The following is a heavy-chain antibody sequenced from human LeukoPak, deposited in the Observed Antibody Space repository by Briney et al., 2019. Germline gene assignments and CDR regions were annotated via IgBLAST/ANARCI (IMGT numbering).Heavy chain of an antibody. CDR3: ARREGYSYGYIGFDN. CDR2: VYYTGST. CDR1: GDSMTSSY. Sequence: SETLSLTCSVSGDSMTSSYWSWIRQPPGKGLEWIGFVYYTGSTNYNPSLKSRVTILVDTSKNQFSLKLSSVTAADTAVYYCARREGYSYGYIGFDNWGQGTLVTVSS. J-gene: IGHJ4*02. D-gene: IGHD5-18*01. V-gene: IGHV4-59*08.